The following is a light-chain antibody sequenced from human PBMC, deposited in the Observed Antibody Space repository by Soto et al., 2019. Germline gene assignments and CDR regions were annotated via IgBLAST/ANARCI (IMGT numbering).Light chain of an antibody. CDR2: DAS. Sequence: DIQMTQSPSTLSASVGDRVTITCRASQSVSNWLAWYQQKRGNAPELLIYDASSLKSGVPSRFSGSGSGTEFTLTISSLQPDDFATYHCQQYNTYSAFGQGTKVEIK. CDR3: QQYNTYSA. J-gene: IGKJ1*01. V-gene: IGKV1-5*01. CDR1: QSVSNW.